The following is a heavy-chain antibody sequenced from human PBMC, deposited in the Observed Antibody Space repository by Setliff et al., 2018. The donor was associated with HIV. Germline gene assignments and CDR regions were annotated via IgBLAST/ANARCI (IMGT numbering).Heavy chain of an antibody. CDR3: AGERVIAPPIRALDI. CDR2: ISTDGYHT. J-gene: IGHJ3*02. CDR1: GFTFSRYW. D-gene: IGHD2-21*01. V-gene: IGHV3-64*02. Sequence: GGSLRLSCADSGFTFSRYWMSWVRQAPGKGLEYVSAISTDGYHTYYADSVQGRFTISRDSSKDTLYLQMDSLRADDMAVYYCAGERVIAPPIRALDIWGQGTMVTVSS.